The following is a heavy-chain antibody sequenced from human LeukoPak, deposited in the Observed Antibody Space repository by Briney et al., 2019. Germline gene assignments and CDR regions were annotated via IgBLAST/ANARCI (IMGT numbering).Heavy chain of an antibody. D-gene: IGHD2-8*01. Sequence: PSETLSLTCTVSGGSISSSSYYWGWIRQPPGKGLEWIGSIYYSGSTYYNPSLKSRVTISVDTSKNQLSLKLSSVTAADTAVYYCARRDGLYYFDYWGQGTLVTVSS. J-gene: IGHJ4*02. CDR2: IYYSGST. V-gene: IGHV4-39*01. CDR3: ARRDGLYYFDY. CDR1: GGSISSSSYY.